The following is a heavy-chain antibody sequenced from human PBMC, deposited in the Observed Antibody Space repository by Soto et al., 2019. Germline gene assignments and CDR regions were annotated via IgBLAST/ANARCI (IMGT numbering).Heavy chain of an antibody. CDR1: GGTFSSYT. J-gene: IGHJ6*02. CDR3: ARLRDSDGMDV. CDR2: IIPILGIA. V-gene: IGHV1-69*02. Sequence: QVQLVQSGAEVKKPGSSVKVSCKASGGTFSSYTISWVRQAPGQGLEWMGRIIPILGIANYAQKFQGSVTIPADKTPSTAYMELSSLRSEDTAVYYCARLRDSDGMDVWGQGTTVTVSS. D-gene: IGHD1-26*01.